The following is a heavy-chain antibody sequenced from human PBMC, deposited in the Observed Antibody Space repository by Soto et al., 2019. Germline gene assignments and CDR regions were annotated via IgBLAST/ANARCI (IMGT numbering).Heavy chain of an antibody. J-gene: IGHJ4*02. CDR3: VGSGYSPFDY. Sequence: XXTLSLPFTVSGGSISSSSYYWGWVRQPPGKGLEWIGSLYYSGSTYYNPSLKSRVTISVDTSKNQFSLKLSSVTAADTAVYYCVGSGYSPFDYWGQGTLVTVSS. V-gene: IGHV4-39*01. CDR2: LYYSGST. CDR1: GGSISSSSYY. D-gene: IGHD3-22*01.